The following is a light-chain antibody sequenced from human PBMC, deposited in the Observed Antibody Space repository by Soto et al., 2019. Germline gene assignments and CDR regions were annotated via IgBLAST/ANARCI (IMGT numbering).Light chain of an antibody. J-gene: IGLJ1*01. CDR2: SNY. CDR1: SSNIESNT. V-gene: IGLV1-44*01. CDR3: AAWDDILSGYV. Sequence: QSVLTQPPSASGTPGQRVTISCSGSSSNIESNTVTWYQQLPGTAPKLVIYSNYDRPSGVPDRFSGSTSGTSASLVIRGLQSEDEADYYCAAWDDILSGYVFGDGTKLTVL.